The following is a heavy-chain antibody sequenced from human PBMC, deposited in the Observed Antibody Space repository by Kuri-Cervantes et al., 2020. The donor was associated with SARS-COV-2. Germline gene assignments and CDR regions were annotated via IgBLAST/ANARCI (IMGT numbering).Heavy chain of an antibody. V-gene: IGHV4-34*01. J-gene: IGHJ3*02. Sequence: SQTLSLTCAVYGGSFSGYYWSWIRQPPGKGLEWIGEINHSGSTNYNPSLKSRVTISVDTSKNQFSLKLSSVTAADTAVYYCARFPTVVPPLVAFDIWGQGTMVTVSS. D-gene: IGHD4-23*01. CDR3: ARFPTVVPPLVAFDI. CDR2: INHSGST. CDR1: GGSFSGYY.